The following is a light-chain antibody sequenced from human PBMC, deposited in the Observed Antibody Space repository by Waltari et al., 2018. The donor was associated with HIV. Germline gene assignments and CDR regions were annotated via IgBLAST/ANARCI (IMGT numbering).Light chain of an antibody. Sequence: QSALTQPASVSGSLGQSITISCTGTSSDVGAYNSVSWYQQRPGKVPKLRIYEVNSRPSGIDNRFSGSKSGNTASLTISGLQVEDEADYYCSSFTGSNTDVFGSGTKVTVL. J-gene: IGLJ1*01. V-gene: IGLV2-14*01. CDR3: SSFTGSNTDV. CDR2: EVN. CDR1: SSDVGAYNS.